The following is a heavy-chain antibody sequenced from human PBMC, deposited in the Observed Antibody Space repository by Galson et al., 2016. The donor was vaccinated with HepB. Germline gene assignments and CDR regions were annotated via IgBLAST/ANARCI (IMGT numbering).Heavy chain of an antibody. CDR3: ARDHEHCSGTSCYSLFDWYFDL. CDR1: GFTFSSYT. D-gene: IGHD2-2*01. Sequence: SLRLSCAASGFTFSSYTMHWVRQAPGKGLEWVAVISYDGSQKYYAGSVQGRYTISRDNSKNTLYLQMNSLRPEDTAVYSCARDHEHCSGTSCYSLFDWYFDLWGRGTLVTVSS. CDR2: ISYDGSQK. V-gene: IGHV3-30*04. J-gene: IGHJ2*01.